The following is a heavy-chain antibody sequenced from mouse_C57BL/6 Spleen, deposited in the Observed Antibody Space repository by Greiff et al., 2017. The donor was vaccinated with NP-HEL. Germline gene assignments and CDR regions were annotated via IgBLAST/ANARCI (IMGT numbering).Heavy chain of an antibody. CDR1: GFSLTSYG. J-gene: IGHJ4*01. CDR3: ARESPVYDYDEYYYAMDY. V-gene: IGHV2-2*01. D-gene: IGHD2-4*01. CDR2: IWSGGST. Sequence: QVQLQQSGPGLVQPSQSLSITCTVSGFSLTSYGVHWVRQSPGKGLEWLGVIWSGGSTDYNAAFISRLSISKDYSKSQVFFKMNSLQADDTAIYYCARESPVYDYDEYYYAMDYWGQGTSVTVSS.